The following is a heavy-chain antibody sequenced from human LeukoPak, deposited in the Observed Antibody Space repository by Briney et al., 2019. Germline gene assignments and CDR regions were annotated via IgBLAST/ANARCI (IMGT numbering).Heavy chain of an antibody. J-gene: IGHJ4*02. D-gene: IGHD3-10*01. CDR1: GGPISSYY. Sequence: SETLSLTCTVSGGPISSYYWSWIRQPPGKGLEWIGYIYYSGSTNYNPSLKSRVTISVDTSKNQFSLKLSSVTAADTAVYYCTRDGVKTPGTGSFDYWGQGTLVTVSS. CDR3: TRDGVKTPGTGSFDY. CDR2: IYYSGST. V-gene: IGHV4-59*01.